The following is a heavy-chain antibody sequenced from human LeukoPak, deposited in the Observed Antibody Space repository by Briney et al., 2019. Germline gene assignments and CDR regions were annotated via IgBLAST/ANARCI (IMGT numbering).Heavy chain of an antibody. D-gene: IGHD3-10*01. J-gene: IGHJ4*02. CDR1: GYTFTSYA. CDR2: INTNTGNP. CDR3: ARAAGTMVRGVIVYPDFDY. Sequence: PGGSLRLSCAASGYTFTSYAMNWVRQAPGQGLEWMGWINTNTGNPTYAQGFTGRFVFSLDTSVSTAYLQISSLKAEDTAVYYCARAAGTMVRGVIVYPDFDYWGQGTLVTVSS. V-gene: IGHV7-4-1*02.